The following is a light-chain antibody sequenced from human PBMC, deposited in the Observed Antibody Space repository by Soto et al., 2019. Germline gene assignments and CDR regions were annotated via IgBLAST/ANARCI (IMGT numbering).Light chain of an antibody. V-gene: IGKV1-5*03. CDR1: QSISSW. Sequence: DIQMTQSPSTLSASVGDRVTITCRASQSISSWLAWYQQKPGKAPKLLIYKASTLKSGVPSRFSGSGSGTDFTLTISSLEPEDFAVYYCQHRNNRPFSFGPGTRWIS. J-gene: IGKJ3*01. CDR2: KAS. CDR3: QHRNNRPFS.